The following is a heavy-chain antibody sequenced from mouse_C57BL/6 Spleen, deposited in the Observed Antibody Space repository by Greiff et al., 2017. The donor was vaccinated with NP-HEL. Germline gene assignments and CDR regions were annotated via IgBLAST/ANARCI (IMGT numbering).Heavy chain of an antibody. Sequence: EVKLMESGPGLVKPSQSLSLTCSVTGYSITSGYYWNWIRQFPGNKLEWMGYISYDGSNNYNPSLKNRISITRDTSKNQFFLKLNSVTTEDTATYYCARDWDGDWYFDVWGTGTTVTVSS. CDR2: ISYDGSN. D-gene: IGHD4-1*01. CDR3: ARDWDGDWYFDV. V-gene: IGHV3-6*01. J-gene: IGHJ1*03. CDR1: GYSITSGYY.